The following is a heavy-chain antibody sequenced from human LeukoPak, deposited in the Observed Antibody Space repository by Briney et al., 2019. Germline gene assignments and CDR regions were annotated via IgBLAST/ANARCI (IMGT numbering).Heavy chain of an antibody. CDR3: AIESIPWCSSTSCPRYFHY. CDR1: GFTFSGYS. CDR2: VSSSSSYI. J-gene: IGHJ4*02. D-gene: IGHD2-2*01. Sequence: GGSLTLSCSASGFTFSGYSMNWGRPGPGKGLEWGSSVSSSSSYISYGDPVKVGFTISRAHATTSLYLQRKSLRAEATAGYSCAIESIPWCSSTSCPRYFHYWGEGTLVTVPS. V-gene: IGHV3-21*01.